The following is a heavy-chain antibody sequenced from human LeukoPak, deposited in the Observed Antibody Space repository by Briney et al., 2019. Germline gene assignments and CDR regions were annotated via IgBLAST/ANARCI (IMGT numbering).Heavy chain of an antibody. CDR2: ISGNGGSI. V-gene: IGHV3-23*01. J-gene: IGHJ3*02. D-gene: IGHD2-15*01. Sequence: GGSLRLSCAASGFTFSNYAMIWVRQAPGKGLEWVSLISGNGGSIVYADSVRGRFTISRDNSKNTLYLQMNSLRAEDTALYYCARYWDPRVRTFDIWGQGTVVTVSS. CDR1: GFTFSNYA. CDR3: ARYWDPRVRTFDI.